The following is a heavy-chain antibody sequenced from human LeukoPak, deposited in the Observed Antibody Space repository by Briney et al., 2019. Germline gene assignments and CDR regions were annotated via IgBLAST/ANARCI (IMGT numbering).Heavy chain of an antibody. Sequence: SETLSLTCTVSGGSVSSGSYYWSWIRQPPGKGLEWIGYIYYSGSTNYNPSLKSRVTISEDTSKNQFSLKLSSVTAADTALYYCARTYYDFWSGYLAPEYYYYYMDVRGKGTTVTVSS. CDR1: GGSVSSGSYY. D-gene: IGHD3-3*01. J-gene: IGHJ6*03. CDR2: IYYSGST. CDR3: ARTYYDFWSGYLAPEYYYYYMDV. V-gene: IGHV4-61*01.